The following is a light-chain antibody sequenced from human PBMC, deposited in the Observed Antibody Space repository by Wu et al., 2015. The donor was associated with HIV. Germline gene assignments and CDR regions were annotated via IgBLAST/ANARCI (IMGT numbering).Light chain of an antibody. CDR1: QGISSY. V-gene: IGKV1-8*01. CDR2: AAS. Sequence: AIRMTQSPSSLSASTGDRVTITCRASQGISSYLAWYQQKPGKAPKLLIYAASTLQSGVPSRFSGSGSGTDFTLTISCLQSEDFATYYCQQYYRGITFGPGTKVDIK. J-gene: IGKJ3*01. CDR3: QQYYRGIT.